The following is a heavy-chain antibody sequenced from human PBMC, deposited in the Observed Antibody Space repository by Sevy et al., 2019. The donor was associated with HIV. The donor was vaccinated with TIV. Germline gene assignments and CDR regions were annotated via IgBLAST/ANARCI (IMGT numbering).Heavy chain of an antibody. Sequence: GGSLRLSCAASGFTFSIYSMNWVRQAPGKGLEWVSSISSSSSYIYYADSVKGRFTISRDNAKNSLYLQMTSLRAEDTAVYYCARGMNDLNQHWGQGTLVTVSS. V-gene: IGHV3-21*01. CDR2: ISSSSSYI. CDR1: GFTFSIYS. CDR3: ARGMNDLNQH. J-gene: IGHJ4*02.